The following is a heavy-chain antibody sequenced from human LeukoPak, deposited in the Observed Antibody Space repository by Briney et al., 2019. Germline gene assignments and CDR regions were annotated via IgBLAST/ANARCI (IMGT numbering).Heavy chain of an antibody. Sequence: GGSLRLSCTASGFTIYSNYISWVRRAPGKGLEWVSIIHNDDRTYYADSVKGRFTISRDNSKNTVYLQMNSLRVEDTAIYYCLQFAYWGQGTLVTVSS. CDR2: IHNDDRT. CDR1: GFTIYSNY. V-gene: IGHV3-66*01. CDR3: LQFAY. D-gene: IGHD3-10*01. J-gene: IGHJ4*02.